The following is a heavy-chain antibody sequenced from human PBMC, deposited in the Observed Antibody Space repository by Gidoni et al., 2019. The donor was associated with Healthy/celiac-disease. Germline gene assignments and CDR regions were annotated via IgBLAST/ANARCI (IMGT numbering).Heavy chain of an antibody. CDR2: IYHSGST. CDR1: GGSISSGGYS. Sequence: QLQLQESGSGLVKPSQTLSLTCAVSGGSISSGGYSWSWIRQPPGKGLEWIGYIYHSGSTYYNPSLKSRVTISVDRSKNQCALKLSSVTAADTAVYYCARNYDSPDWYFDLWGRGTLVTVSS. V-gene: IGHV4-30-2*01. CDR3: ARNYDSPDWYFDL. D-gene: IGHD3-22*01. J-gene: IGHJ2*01.